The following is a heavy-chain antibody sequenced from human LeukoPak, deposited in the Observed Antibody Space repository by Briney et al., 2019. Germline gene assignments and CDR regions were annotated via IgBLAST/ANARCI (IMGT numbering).Heavy chain of an antibody. V-gene: IGHV3-23*01. Sequence: GGSLRLSCAASGLHFSGTAMSWVRQAPGKGLEWVSAISHDGRNAYYADSVKGRFTISGDNSKKTVSLEMSSLTAADTGVYYCAKDGAQYSSGPECDPRGQGALVTVSP. D-gene: IGHD6-19*01. CDR2: ISHDGRNA. CDR1: GLHFSGTA. J-gene: IGHJ5*02. CDR3: AKDGAQYSSGPECDP.